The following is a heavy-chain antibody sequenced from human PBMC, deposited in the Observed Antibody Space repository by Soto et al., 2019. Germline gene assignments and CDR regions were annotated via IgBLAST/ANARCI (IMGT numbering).Heavy chain of an antibody. CDR2: LSFDGTAE. J-gene: IGHJ4*02. CDR3: ARVATRLQSMEVLEY. Sequence: QVQLVESGGGVVQPGTSLRLSCKASGFIFRDYLKHWVRQAPGKGLEWLAVLSFDGTAEYYADSTRGRFTISRDIPKSTTYLVINNVRREDTAMYFCARVATRLQSMEVLEYWGQGTLVTVPS. CDR1: GFIFRDYL. V-gene: IGHV3-30*03. D-gene: IGHD2-21*02.